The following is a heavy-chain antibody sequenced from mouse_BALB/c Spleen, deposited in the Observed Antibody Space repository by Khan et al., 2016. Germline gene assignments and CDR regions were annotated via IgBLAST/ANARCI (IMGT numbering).Heavy chain of an antibody. CDR3: ARSAYDYDVGFAY. CDR1: GFNIKDTY. J-gene: IGHJ3*01. V-gene: IGHV14-3*02. CDR2: IDPANGNT. Sequence: VQLQQSGAELVKPGASVKLSCTASGFNIKDTYMHWVKQRPEQGLEWIGRIDPANGNTKYDPKFQGKATITADTSSNTAYLQLSSLTSEDTAGYYCARSAYDYDVGFAYWGQGTLVTVSA. D-gene: IGHD2-4*01.